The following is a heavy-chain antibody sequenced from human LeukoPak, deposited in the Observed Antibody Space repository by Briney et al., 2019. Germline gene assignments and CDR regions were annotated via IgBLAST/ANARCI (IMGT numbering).Heavy chain of an antibody. CDR1: GGSFSGYY. D-gene: IGHD3-3*01. J-gene: IGHJ4*02. CDR3: ARVLYYDFWSGSYSGYYFDY. CDR2: INHSGST. V-gene: IGHV4-34*01. Sequence: KPSETLSLTCAVYGGSFSGYYWSWIRPPPGKGLEWIGEINHSGSTNYNPSLKSRVTISVDTSKNQFSLKLSSVTAADTAVYYCARVLYYDFWSGSYSGYYFDYWGQGTLVTVSS.